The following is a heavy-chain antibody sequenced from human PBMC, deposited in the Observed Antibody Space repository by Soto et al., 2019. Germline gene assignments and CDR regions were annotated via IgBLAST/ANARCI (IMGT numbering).Heavy chain of an antibody. D-gene: IGHD6-19*01. J-gene: IGHJ4*02. V-gene: IGHV3-48*01. CDR2: ISSSSSTI. CDR3: ARELHSSGWYYDY. Sequence: EVQLVESGGGLVQPGGSLRLSCAASGFTFSSYSMNWVRQAPGKGLEWVSYISSSSSTIYYADSVKGRFTISRDNAKNSLYLQMYSLRAEDTAVYYCARELHSSGWYYDYWGQGTLVTVSS. CDR1: GFTFSSYS.